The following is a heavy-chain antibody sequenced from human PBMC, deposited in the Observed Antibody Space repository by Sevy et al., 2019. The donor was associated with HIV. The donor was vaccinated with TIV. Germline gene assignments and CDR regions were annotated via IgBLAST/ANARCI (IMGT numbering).Heavy chain of an antibody. V-gene: IGHV3-30-3*01. D-gene: IGHD2-15*01. Sequence: GGSLRLSCAASGFTFNDYALHWVRQAPGKGLEWVAIISSDGDNTYYADTVKGRFTISRDNSKNTVYLQMNRLRAEETAFYYCVREGAPYRNIRYCSGNNCCYNWFDPWGQGTLVTVSS. CDR1: GFTFNDYA. CDR2: ISSDGDNT. CDR3: VREGAPYRNIRYCSGNNCCYNWFDP. J-gene: IGHJ5*02.